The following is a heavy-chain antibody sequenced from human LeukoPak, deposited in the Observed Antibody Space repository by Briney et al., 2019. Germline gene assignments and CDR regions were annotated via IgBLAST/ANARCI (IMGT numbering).Heavy chain of an antibody. CDR3: ARDYYDSSGYYPGVCVY. Sequence: ASVTVSCKASGYTFTIYGISWVRQAPGQGLEWMGWISAYNGNTNYAQKLQGRVTMTTDTSTSTAYMELRSLRSDDTAVYYCARDYYDSSGYYPGVCVYWGQGTLVTVSS. V-gene: IGHV1-18*01. D-gene: IGHD3-22*01. J-gene: IGHJ4*02. CDR1: GYTFTIYG. CDR2: ISAYNGNT.